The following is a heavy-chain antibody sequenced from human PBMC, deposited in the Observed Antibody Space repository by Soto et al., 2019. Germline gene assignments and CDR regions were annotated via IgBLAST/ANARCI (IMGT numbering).Heavy chain of an antibody. V-gene: IGHV1-18*01. J-gene: IGHJ4*02. CDR1: GYTFTSQG. D-gene: IGHD3-22*01. Sequence: SVKPSSKASGYTFTSQGSCWLRQDPRQGLEWMGWISAYNGNTNYAQKLQGRVTMTTDTSTSTAYMELRSLRYDDTAVYYCAREPHYYYSSGFYYCAQGILVTGSS. CDR3: AREPHYYYSSGFYY. CDR2: ISAYNGNT.